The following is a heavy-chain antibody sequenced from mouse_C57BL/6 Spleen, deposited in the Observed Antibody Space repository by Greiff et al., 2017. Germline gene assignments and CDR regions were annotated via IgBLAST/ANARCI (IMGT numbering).Heavy chain of an antibody. D-gene: IGHD1-1*01. J-gene: IGHJ3*01. V-gene: IGHV1-15*01. CDR2: IDPETGGT. CDR3: TNFYYYYGSSLFAY. CDR1: GYTFTDYE. Sequence: VQLQQSGAELVRPGASVTLSCKASGYTFTDYEMHWVKQTPVHGLEWIGAIDPETGGTAYNQKFKGKAILTADKSSSTAYMELRSLTSEDSAVYYCTNFYYYYGSSLFAYWGQGTLVTVSA.